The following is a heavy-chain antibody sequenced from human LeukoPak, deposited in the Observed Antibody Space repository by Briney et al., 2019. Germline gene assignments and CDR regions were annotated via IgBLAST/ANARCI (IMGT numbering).Heavy chain of an antibody. V-gene: IGHV1-18*01. J-gene: IGHJ4*02. CDR2: ISAYNGNT. CDR3: ARARGYYDSSGYCFDY. Sequence: ISWARQAPGQGLEWMGWISAYNGNTNYAQKLQGRVTITTDTSTSTAYMELRSLRSDDTAVYYCARARGYYDSSGYCFDYWGQGTLVTVSS. D-gene: IGHD3-22*01.